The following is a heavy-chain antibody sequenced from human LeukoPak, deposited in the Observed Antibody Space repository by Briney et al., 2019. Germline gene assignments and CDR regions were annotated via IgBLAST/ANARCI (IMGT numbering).Heavy chain of an antibody. J-gene: IGHJ4*02. V-gene: IGHV1-8*02. Sequence: GASVKVSCKASGYTFTSYGISWVRQAPGQGLEWMGWISAYNGNTGYAQKFQGRVTMTRNTSISTAYMELSSLRSEDTAVYYCARGRSRVYEQWLRLKSGQIYYFDYWGQGTLVTVSS. CDR3: ARGRSRVYEQWLRLKSGQIYYFDY. D-gene: IGHD5-12*01. CDR1: GYTFTSYG. CDR2: ISAYNGNT.